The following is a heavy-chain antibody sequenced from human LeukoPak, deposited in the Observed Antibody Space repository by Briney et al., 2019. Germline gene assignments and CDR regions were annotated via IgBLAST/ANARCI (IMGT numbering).Heavy chain of an antibody. Sequence: SETLSLTCTASGGSISSYYWSWIRQPPGKGLEWIGYIYYSGSTTYNPSLKSRVTISLDTSKNQFSLRLSSVTAADTAVYYCARSHGSYFDYWGQGTLVTVSS. CDR3: ARSHGSYFDY. CDR1: GGSISSYY. V-gene: IGHV4-59*01. D-gene: IGHD1-26*01. CDR2: IYYSGST. J-gene: IGHJ4*02.